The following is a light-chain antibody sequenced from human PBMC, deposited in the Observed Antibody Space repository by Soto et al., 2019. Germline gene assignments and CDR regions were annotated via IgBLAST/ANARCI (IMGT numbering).Light chain of an antibody. V-gene: IGKV3-20*01. Sequence: EIVLTQSPGTLSLSPGERATLSCRASQSVSSSYLAWYQQKPGQAPRLLIYGASSRATGIPDRFSGSGSGTEFTLTISSLQSEDFAVYYCQQYNNWPRTVGQGTKVDSK. CDR1: QSVSSSY. CDR3: QQYNNWPRT. CDR2: GAS. J-gene: IGKJ1*01.